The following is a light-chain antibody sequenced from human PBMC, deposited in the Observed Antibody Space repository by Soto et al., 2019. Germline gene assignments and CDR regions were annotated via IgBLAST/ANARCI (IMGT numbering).Light chain of an antibody. J-gene: IGKJ2*01. Sequence: DIQMTQSPCSVSGAVGDRVSITCRASQDIDRWLAWYQQRPGKAPKLLIYGGFNLQSGVPSRFSGSGSGTDYTLTISNLQPEDFATYYCQQAKSLPYTFGQGTKLEIK. CDR2: GGF. V-gene: IGKV1-12*01. CDR3: QQAKSLPYT. CDR1: QDIDRW.